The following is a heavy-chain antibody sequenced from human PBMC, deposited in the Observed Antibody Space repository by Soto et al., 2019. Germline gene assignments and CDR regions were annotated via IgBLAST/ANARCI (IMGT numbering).Heavy chain of an antibody. D-gene: IGHD2-2*01. CDR1: GGYFSGYY. CDR2: INHSGST. CDR3: ARGRGQVVVPAASYYGMDV. J-gene: IGHJ6*02. Sequence: PSETLSLTCAVYGGYFSGYYWSWIRQPPGKGLEWIGEINHSGSTNYNPSLKSRVTISVDTSKNQFSLKLSSVTAADTAVYYCARGRGQVVVPAASYYGMDVWGQGTTVTVSS. V-gene: IGHV4-34*01.